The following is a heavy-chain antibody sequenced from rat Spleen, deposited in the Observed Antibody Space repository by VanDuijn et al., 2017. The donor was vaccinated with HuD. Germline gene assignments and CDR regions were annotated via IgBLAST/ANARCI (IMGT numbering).Heavy chain of an antibody. CDR3: TTENYWFAY. V-gene: IGHV5-20*01. Sequence: EVQLVESGGGLVQPGRSMKLSCAVSGFTFSNSDMAWVRQAPTKGPEWVASISFDCSTTYYRDSVKGRFTISRDNTKSTLYLQMNSLRSEDTATYYCTTENYWFAYWGQGTLVTVSS. CDR2: ISFDCSTT. D-gene: IGHD1-10*01. J-gene: IGHJ3*01. CDR1: GFTFSNSD.